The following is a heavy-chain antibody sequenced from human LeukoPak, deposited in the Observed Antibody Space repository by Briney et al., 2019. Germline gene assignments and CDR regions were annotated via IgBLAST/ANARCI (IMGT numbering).Heavy chain of an antibody. CDR2: IYYSGST. D-gene: IGHD2-21*02. Sequence: SETLSLTCTVSGGSISSGGYYWSWVRRHPGKGLEWIGYIYYSGSTYYNPSLKSRVTRAVDTSKNQFSLKLSSVTAADTAVDYCARLARFHCGGDCYSGFDYWGQGTLVTVSS. J-gene: IGHJ4*02. CDR1: GGSISSGGYY. CDR3: ARLARFHCGGDCYSGFDY. V-gene: IGHV4-31*03.